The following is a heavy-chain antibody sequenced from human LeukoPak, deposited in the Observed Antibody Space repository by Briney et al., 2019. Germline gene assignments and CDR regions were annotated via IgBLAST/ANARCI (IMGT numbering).Heavy chain of an antibody. J-gene: IGHJ4*02. CDR1: GFTFSSYA. CDR3: AKDSAQSYYYGSGSYYQF. D-gene: IGHD3-10*01. CDR2: ISGSGGST. V-gene: IGHV3-23*01. Sequence: PGGSLRLSCAASGFTFSSYAMSWVRQAPGKGLEWVSAISGSGGSTYHADSVKGRFTISRDNSKNTLYLQMSSLRAEDTAVYYCAKDSAQSYYYGSGSYYQFWGQGTLVTVSS.